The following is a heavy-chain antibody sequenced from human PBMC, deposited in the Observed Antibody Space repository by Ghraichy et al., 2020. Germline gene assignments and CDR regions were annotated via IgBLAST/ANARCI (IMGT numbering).Heavy chain of an antibody. V-gene: IGHV3-23*01. D-gene: IGHD6-19*01. CDR2: ISGSGGTT. Sequence: GGSLRLSCAASGFTFSSYAMRWVRQAPGKGLEWVSAISGSGGTTYYADSVKGRFTISRDNSKNTLYLQMNSLRAEDTAVYYCAKRGIAMAGREYYFDYWGQVTLVTVSS. CDR1: GFTFSSYA. J-gene: IGHJ4*02. CDR3: AKRGIAMAGREYYFDY.